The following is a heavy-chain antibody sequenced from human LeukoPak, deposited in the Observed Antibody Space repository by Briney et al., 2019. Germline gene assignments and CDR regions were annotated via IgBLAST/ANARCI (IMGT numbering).Heavy chain of an antibody. J-gene: IGHJ4*02. Sequence: PGGSLRLSCAASGFTFSSYSMNWVRQAPGKGLEWVSSISSSSSYIYYADSVKGRFTISRDNAKNSLYLQMNSLRAEDTAVYYCARGSIAAAGTQDYWGQGTLVTVSS. CDR3: ARGSIAAAGTQDY. D-gene: IGHD6-13*01. CDR2: ISSSSSYI. CDR1: GFTFSSYS. V-gene: IGHV3-21*01.